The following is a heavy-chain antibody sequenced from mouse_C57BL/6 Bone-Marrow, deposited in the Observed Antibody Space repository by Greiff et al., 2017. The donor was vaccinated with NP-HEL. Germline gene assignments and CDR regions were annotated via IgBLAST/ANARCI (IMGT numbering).Heavy chain of an antibody. Sequence: VQRVESGPGLVQPSQSLSIPCTVSGFSLTSYGVHWVRQSPGKGLEWLGVIWSGGSTDYNAAFISRLSISKDNSKSQVFFKMNSLQADDTAIYYCARKNYGSSYDYFDYWGQGTTLTVSS. CDR1: GFSLTSYG. CDR3: ARKNYGSSYDYFDY. D-gene: IGHD1-1*01. CDR2: IWSGGST. J-gene: IGHJ2*01. V-gene: IGHV2-2*01.